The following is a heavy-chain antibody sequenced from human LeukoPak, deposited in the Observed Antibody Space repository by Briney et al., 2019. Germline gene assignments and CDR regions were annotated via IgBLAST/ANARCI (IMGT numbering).Heavy chain of an antibody. Sequence: GRSLRLSCAASGSTFSSCGMHWVRQAPGKGLEWVAVISYDGSNKYYADSVKGRFTISRDNSKNTLYLQMNSLRAEDTAVYYCAKAGDGTTSRDFSFDYWGQGTLVTVSS. J-gene: IGHJ4*02. CDR1: GSTFSSCG. V-gene: IGHV3-30*18. CDR3: AKAGDGTTSRDFSFDY. D-gene: IGHD1-7*01. CDR2: ISYDGSNK.